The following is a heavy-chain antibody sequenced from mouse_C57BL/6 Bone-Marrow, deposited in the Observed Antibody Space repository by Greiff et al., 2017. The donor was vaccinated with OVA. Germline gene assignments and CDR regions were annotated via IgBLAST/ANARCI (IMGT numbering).Heavy chain of an antibody. CDR2: IDPSDSYT. CDR1: GYTFTSYW. J-gene: IGHJ4*01. V-gene: IGHV1-59*01. Sequence: QVQLQQPGAELVRPGTSVKLSCKASGYTFTSYWMHWVQQRPGQGLEWIGVIDPSDSYTNYNQKFKGKATLTVDTSSSTAYMQLSSLTSEDSAVYYCARGNLLSYAMDDWGQGTSVTVSS. CDR3: ARGNLLSYAMDD. D-gene: IGHD2-1*01.